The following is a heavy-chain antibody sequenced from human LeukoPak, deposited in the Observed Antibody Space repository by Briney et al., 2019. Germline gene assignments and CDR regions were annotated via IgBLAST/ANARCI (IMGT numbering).Heavy chain of an antibody. V-gene: IGHV3-7*01. D-gene: IGHD3-10*01. J-gene: IGHJ4*02. CDR2: IKQDGSEK. Sequence: GGSLRLSCAASGFTFSSYWMSWVRQAPGRGLERVANIKQDGSEKYYVDSVKGRFTISRDNAKNSLYLQMNILRAEDTAVYYCAREPVLLWFGELFGYFDYWGQGTLVTVSS. CDR1: GFTFSSYW. CDR3: AREPVLLWFGELFGYFDY.